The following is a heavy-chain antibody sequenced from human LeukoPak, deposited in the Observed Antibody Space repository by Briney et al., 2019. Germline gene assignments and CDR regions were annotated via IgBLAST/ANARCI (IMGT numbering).Heavy chain of an antibody. J-gene: IGHJ5*02. CDR2: ICYSGST. CDR3: AREVAGTPLFPLEWSVEGNWFDP. Sequence: SETLSLTCTVSGGSISSSSYYWGWIRQPPGKGLEWIGSICYSGSTYYNPSLKSRVTISVDTSKNQFSLKLSSVTAADTAVYYCAREVAGTPLFPLEWSVEGNWFDPWGQGTLVTVSS. CDR1: GGSISSSSYY. V-gene: IGHV4-39*02. D-gene: IGHD3-3*01.